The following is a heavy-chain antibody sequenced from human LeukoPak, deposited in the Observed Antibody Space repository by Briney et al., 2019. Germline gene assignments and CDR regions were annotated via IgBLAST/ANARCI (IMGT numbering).Heavy chain of an antibody. CDR3: ASAVVAFFDN. V-gene: IGHV3-7*01. Sequence: LGGSLRLSCAASGFTFSNYWMHWVRQAPGKGLEWVANIKQDGNAKYYVDSVKGRFTISRDNAKNSLHLQMTSLRAEDTAVYYCASAVVAFFDNWGQGTQVTVSS. D-gene: IGHD2-15*01. J-gene: IGHJ4*02. CDR2: IKQDGNAK. CDR1: GFTFSNYW.